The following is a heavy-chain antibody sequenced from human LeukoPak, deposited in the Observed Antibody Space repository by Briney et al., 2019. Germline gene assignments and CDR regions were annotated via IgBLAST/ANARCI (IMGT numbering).Heavy chain of an antibody. CDR2: ITGNGDST. V-gene: IGHV3-23*01. D-gene: IGHD3-9*01. Sequence: GGSLRLSCAASGFIFRNYAMSWVRQAPGKGLEWVSAITGNGDSTYYSDSVKGRFTISRDNSKNTLYVEMNSLRAEDTAMYYCAKWGDYDILTGYYVSDFWGQGTLVTVSS. CDR1: GFIFRNYA. CDR3: AKWGDYDILTGYYVSDF. J-gene: IGHJ4*02.